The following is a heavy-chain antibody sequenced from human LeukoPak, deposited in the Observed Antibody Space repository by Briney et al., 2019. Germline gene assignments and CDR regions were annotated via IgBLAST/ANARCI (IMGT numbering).Heavy chain of an antibody. CDR1: GYTFITSD. Sequence: ASVKVSCKASGYTFITSDINWVRQATGQGLEWMGWMNPKNGNTGYAQKFQGRVTLTRNTSISTAYMELSSLRSEDTAVYYCARNWGEFDPWGQGTLVTVSS. CDR2: MNPKNGNT. J-gene: IGHJ5*02. V-gene: IGHV1-8*01. D-gene: IGHD7-27*01. CDR3: ARNWGEFDP.